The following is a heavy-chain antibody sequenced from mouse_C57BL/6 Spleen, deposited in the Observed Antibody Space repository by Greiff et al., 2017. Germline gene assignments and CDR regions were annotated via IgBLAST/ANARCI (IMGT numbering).Heavy chain of an antibody. CDR2: ISYDGSN. D-gene: IGHD1-1*01. V-gene: IGHV3-6*01. J-gene: IGHJ3*01. CDR1: GYSITSGYY. CDR3: AREYYGSSYEAY. Sequence: DVQLVVSGPGLVKPSQSLSLTCSVTGYSITSGYYWNWIRQFPGNKLEWMGYISYDGSNNYNPSLKNRISITRDTSKNQFFLKLNSVTTEDTATYYCAREYYGSSYEAYWGQGTLVTVSA.